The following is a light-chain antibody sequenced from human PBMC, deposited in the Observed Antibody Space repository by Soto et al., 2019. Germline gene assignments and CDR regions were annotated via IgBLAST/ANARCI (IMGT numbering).Light chain of an antibody. CDR2: DAS. Sequence: DIQMTLSPSTLSACVGDRVTITCRASQSISSWLAWYQQKPGKAPKLLIYDASSLESGVPSRFSGSGSGTEFTLTISSLQPDDFATYYCQQYNIYPWTFGQGSKVDIK. CDR1: QSISSW. CDR3: QQYNIYPWT. V-gene: IGKV1-5*01. J-gene: IGKJ1*01.